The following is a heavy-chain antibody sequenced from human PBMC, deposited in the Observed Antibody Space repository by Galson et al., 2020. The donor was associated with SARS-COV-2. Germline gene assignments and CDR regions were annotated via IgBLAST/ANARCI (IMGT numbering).Heavy chain of an antibody. D-gene: IGHD3-16*01. CDR3: ARLAGGSNAFDI. CDR2: TYYSGRT. J-gene: IGHJ3*02. CDR1: RGSISNYY. Sequence: SETLSLTCTVSRGSISNYYWSWIRQPPGKVLESIWYTYYSGRTTYNPSLKSRVTISVDTSKNQFSLKLTSVTAADTAVYYCARLAGGSNAFDIWGQGTMVDVSS. V-gene: IGHV4-59*01.